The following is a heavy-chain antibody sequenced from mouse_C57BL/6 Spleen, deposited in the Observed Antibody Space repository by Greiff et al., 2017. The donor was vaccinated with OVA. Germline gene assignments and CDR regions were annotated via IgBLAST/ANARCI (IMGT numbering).Heavy chain of an antibody. CDR3: ARGYDSRGFAY. D-gene: IGHD2-13*01. CDR1: GYTFTDYY. Sequence: QVQRVESGAELVRPGASVKLSCKASGYTFTDYYINWVKQRPGQGLEWIARIYPGSGNTYYNEKFKGKATLTAEKSSSTAYMQLSSLTSEDSAVYFCARGYDSRGFAYWGQGTLVTVSA. J-gene: IGHJ3*01. V-gene: IGHV1-76*01. CDR2: IYPGSGNT.